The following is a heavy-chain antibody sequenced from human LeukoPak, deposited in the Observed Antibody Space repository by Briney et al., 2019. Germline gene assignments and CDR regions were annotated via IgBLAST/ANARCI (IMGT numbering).Heavy chain of an antibody. Sequence: ASVKVSCKASGHTFTSYYMHWVRQPPGQGLEWMGIINPSGGSTSYAQKFQGRVTMTRDTSTSTVYMELSSLRSEDTAVYYCAREGPHDFWSGFYYYYYYMDVWGKGTTVTVSS. V-gene: IGHV1-46*03. CDR2: INPSGGST. CDR1: GHTFTSYY. J-gene: IGHJ6*03. D-gene: IGHD3-3*01. CDR3: AREGPHDFWSGFYYYYYYMDV.